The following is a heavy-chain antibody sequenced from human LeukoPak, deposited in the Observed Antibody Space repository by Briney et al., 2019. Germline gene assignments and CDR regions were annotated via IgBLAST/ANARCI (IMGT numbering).Heavy chain of an antibody. V-gene: IGHV5-51*01. CDR1: GYSFTSYW. CDR2: IYPGDSDT. D-gene: IGHD2-21*01. J-gene: IGHJ4*02. CDR3: ARQRFDGDYYFDY. Sequence: GESLKISCKGSGYSFTSYWIAWVRQMPGKGLEWMGIIYPGDSDTRYSPSFQGQVTISADKSISTAYLQWGSLKASDTAMYYCARQRFDGDYYFDYWGQGTLVTVSS.